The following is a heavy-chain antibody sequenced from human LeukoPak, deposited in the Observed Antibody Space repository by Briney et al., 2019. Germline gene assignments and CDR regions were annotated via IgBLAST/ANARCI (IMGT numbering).Heavy chain of an antibody. D-gene: IGHD2-15*01. Sequence: GGSLRLSCAASGFTFSSYAMSWVRQAPGKGLEWVSAISGSGGSTYYADSVKGRFTISRDNSKNTLYLQMNSLRAEDTAVYYCAKEGSYCSGGSRDTGGFDIWGQGTMVTVSS. V-gene: IGHV3-23*01. J-gene: IGHJ3*02. CDR1: GFTFSSYA. CDR2: ISGSGGST. CDR3: AKEGSYCSGGSRDTGGFDI.